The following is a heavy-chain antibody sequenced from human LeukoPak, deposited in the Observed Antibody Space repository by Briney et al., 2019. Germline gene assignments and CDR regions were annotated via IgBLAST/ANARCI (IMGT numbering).Heavy chain of an antibody. CDR3: AKDPRYYYDSSGYFDY. D-gene: IGHD3-22*01. V-gene: IGHV3-9*01. J-gene: IGHJ4*02. CDR1: GFTFDDYA. CDR2: ISWNSGSI. Sequence: GRSLRLSCAASGFTFDDYAMHWVRQAPGKGLEWVSGISWNSGSIGYADSVKGRFTISRDNAKNSLYLQMNSLRAEDTALYYCAKDPRYYYDSSGYFDYWGQGTLVPVSS.